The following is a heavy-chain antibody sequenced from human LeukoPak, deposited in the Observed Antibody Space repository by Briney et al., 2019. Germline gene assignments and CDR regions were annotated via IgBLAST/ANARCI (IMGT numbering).Heavy chain of an antibody. D-gene: IGHD3-9*01. V-gene: IGHV4-59*08. Sequence: SETLSLTCIVSGGSISTYYWTWIRQPPGKGLEWIGHIYYNGSTNYRPSLKSRVTISVDTSKNQFSLKLSSVTAADTAVYYCATYYNSLTGFDYWGQGTLVTVSS. CDR1: GGSISTYY. CDR2: IYYNGST. J-gene: IGHJ4*02. CDR3: ATYYNSLTGFDY.